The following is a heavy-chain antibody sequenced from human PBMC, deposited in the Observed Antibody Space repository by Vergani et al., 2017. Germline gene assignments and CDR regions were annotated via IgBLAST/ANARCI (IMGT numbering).Heavy chain of an antibody. CDR3: ASLYGSGSSDWFDP. V-gene: IGHV4-59*01. CDR2: IYYNGST. Sequence: QVQLQESGPGLVKPSETLSLTCTVSGGSISSYYWSWIRQPPGKGLEWIGYIYYNGSTNYNPSLKSRVTISVDTSKNQFSLKLSSVTAADTAVYYCASLYGSGSSDWFDPWGQGTLVTVSS. D-gene: IGHD3-10*01. CDR1: GGSISSYY. J-gene: IGHJ5*02.